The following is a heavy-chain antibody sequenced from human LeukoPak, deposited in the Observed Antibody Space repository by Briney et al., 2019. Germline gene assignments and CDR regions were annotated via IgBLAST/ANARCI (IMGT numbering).Heavy chain of an antibody. CDR3: AKLESVYYFDS. CDR1: GFTFRNFA. CDR2: ISGVGGST. J-gene: IGHJ4*02. V-gene: IGHV3-23*01. Sequence: QPGGSLRLSCAASGFTFRNFAMTWVRQAPGKGLEWVSSISGVGGSTYYADSVKGRFTISRDNSKDTLFLQMNSLRAEDTAIYYCAKLESVYYFDSWGQGTLVTVSS.